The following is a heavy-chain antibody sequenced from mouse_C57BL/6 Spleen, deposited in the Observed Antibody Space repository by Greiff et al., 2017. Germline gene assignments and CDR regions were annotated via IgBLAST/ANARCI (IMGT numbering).Heavy chain of an antibody. CDR1: GFSFNTYA. J-gene: IGHJ2*01. V-gene: IGHV10-1*01. D-gene: IGHD2-4*01. CDR3: VRHSYYDYDVGYFDY. CDR2: IRSKSNNYAT. Sequence: GGGLVQPKGSLKLSCAASGFSFNTYAMNWVRQAPGKGLEWVARIRSKSNNYATYYADSVKDRFTISRDDSESMLYLQMNNLKTEDTAMYYCVRHSYYDYDVGYFDYWGQGTTLTVSS.